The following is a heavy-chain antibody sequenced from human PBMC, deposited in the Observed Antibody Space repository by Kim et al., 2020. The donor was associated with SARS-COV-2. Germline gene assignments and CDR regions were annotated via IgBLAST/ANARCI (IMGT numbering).Heavy chain of an antibody. Sequence: VKGRFTISRDNSKNTLYLQMNSLRAEDTAVYYCAKDGGHSRIGVRYYFDYWGQGTLVTVSS. CDR3: AKDGGHSRIGVRYYFDY. V-gene: IGHV3-33*06. D-gene: IGHD3-22*01. J-gene: IGHJ4*02.